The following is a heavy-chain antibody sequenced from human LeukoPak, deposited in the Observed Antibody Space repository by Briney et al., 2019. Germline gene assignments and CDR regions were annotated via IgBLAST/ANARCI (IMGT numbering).Heavy chain of an antibody. CDR3: ARVPNTSHYTVTGSLHHDY. D-gene: IGHD4-11*01. CDR1: GGTFSSYA. J-gene: IGHJ4*02. V-gene: IGHV1-69*01. Sequence: ASVKVSCKASGGTFSSYAISWVRQAPGQGLEWMGGIIPIFGTANYAQKFQGRVTITADESTSTAYMELSSLRSEDTAVYYCARVPNTSHYTVTGSLHHDYWGQGTLVTVSS. CDR2: IIPIFGTA.